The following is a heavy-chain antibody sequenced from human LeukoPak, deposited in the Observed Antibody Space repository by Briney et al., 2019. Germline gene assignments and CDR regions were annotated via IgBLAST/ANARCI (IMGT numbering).Heavy chain of an antibody. V-gene: IGHV4-34*01. D-gene: IGHD3-22*01. J-gene: IGHJ4*02. CDR3: ARGLPRRNYYDSSGYYSYYFDY. CDR1: GGSFSGYY. Sequence: SETLSLTCAVYGGSFSGYYWSLIRQPAGKGLEWIGEINHSGSTNYNPSLKSRVTISVDTSKNQFSLKLSSVTAADTAVYYCARGLPRRNYYDSSGYYSYYFDYWGQGTLVTVSS. CDR2: INHSGST.